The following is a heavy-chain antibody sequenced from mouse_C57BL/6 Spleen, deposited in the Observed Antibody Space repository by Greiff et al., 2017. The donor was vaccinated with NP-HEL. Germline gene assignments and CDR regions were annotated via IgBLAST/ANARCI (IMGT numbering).Heavy chain of an antibody. J-gene: IGHJ2*01. V-gene: IGHV1-74*01. CDR2: IHPSDSDT. D-gene: IGHD2-4*01. Sequence: QVQLKQPGAELVKPGASVKVSCKASGYTFTSYWMHWVKQRPGQGLEWIGRIHPSDSDTTYNQQFKGKATLTVDKSSSTAYMQLSSLTSEDSAVYYCASYDYDGGYYFDDWGQGTTLTVSS. CDR1: GYTFTSYW. CDR3: ASYDYDGGYYFDD.